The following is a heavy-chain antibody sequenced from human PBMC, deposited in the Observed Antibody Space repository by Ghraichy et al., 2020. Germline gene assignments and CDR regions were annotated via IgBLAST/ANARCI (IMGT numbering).Heavy chain of an antibody. CDR3: ARSKGATLSYYYGMDV. V-gene: IGHV1-2*02. D-gene: IGHD1-26*01. J-gene: IGHJ6*02. CDR2: INPNSGGT. Sequence: ASVKVSCKASGYTFTGYYMHWVRQAPGQGLEWMGWINPNSGGTNYAQKFQGRVTMTRDTSISTAYMELSRLRSDDTAVYYCARSKGATLSYYYGMDVWGQGTTVTVSS. CDR1: GYTFTGYY.